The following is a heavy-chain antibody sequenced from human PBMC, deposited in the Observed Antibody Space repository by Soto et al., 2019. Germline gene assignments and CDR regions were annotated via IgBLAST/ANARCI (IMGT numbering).Heavy chain of an antibody. D-gene: IGHD3-22*01. CDR2: ISYDGSNK. CDR1: GFTFSSYA. Sequence: PGGSLRLSCAASGFTFSSYAMHWVRQAPGKGLEWVAVISYDGSNKYYADSVKGRFTISRDNSKNTLYLQMNSLRAEDTAVYYCARDTEDSSGYYYASFDYWGQGTLVTV. V-gene: IGHV3-30-3*01. CDR3: ARDTEDSSGYYYASFDY. J-gene: IGHJ4*02.